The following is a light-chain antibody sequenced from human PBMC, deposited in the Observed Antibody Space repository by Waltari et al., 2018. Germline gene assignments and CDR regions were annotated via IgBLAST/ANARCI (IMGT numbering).Light chain of an antibody. Sequence: QSALTQPASVSGSPGQSITLPCTGTNSAVGSYNLVSRYQQPPGKAPKLIIYEGYKRPSGVSNRFSGSKSGNTASLTISGLQAEDEADYYCCSYAGSSIFDVFGSGTTVTVL. CDR2: EGY. J-gene: IGLJ1*01. CDR3: CSYAGSSIFDV. CDR1: NSAVGSYNL. V-gene: IGLV2-23*03.